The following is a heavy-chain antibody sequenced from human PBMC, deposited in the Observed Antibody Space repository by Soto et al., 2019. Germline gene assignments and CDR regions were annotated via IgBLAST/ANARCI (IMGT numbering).Heavy chain of an antibody. CDR2: SSAYNGDA. D-gene: IGHD4-4*01. J-gene: IGHJ3*01. CDR1: GYSFDTYG. V-gene: IGHV1-18*04. CDR3: ASVYTLNDAFEV. Sequence: QVQLVQSGPEVQKPGASVKVSCKASGYSFDTYGITWVRQAPGQGLEWMGCSSAYNGDAYYAQNLKDRVTRPTDISTSTCYVEVRSIRSDDTAVYYCASVYTLNDAFEVWSQGKMVTVSS.